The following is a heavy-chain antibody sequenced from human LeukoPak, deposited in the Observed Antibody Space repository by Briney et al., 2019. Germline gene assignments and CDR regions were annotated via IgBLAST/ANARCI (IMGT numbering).Heavy chain of an antibody. CDR1: GFTFSSYA. CDR3: AKPLGSNGYYLPRPFDY. J-gene: IGHJ4*02. D-gene: IGHD3-22*01. Sequence: GGSLRLSCAASGFTFSSYAMSWVRQAPGKGLEWVSAISGSGGSTYYADSVKGRFTVSRDNSKNTLYLQTNSLRAEDTAVYYCAKPLGSNGYYLPRPFDYWGQGTLVTVSS. V-gene: IGHV3-23*01. CDR2: ISGSGGST.